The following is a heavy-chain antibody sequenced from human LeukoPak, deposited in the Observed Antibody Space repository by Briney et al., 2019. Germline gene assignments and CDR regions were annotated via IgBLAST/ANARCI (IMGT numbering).Heavy chain of an antibody. CDR2: INHSGGT. J-gene: IGHJ6*03. CDR1: GGSFSGYY. CDR3: ARGRDYYGSGSYYSYYYYYMDV. Sequence: PPETLSLTCAVYGGSFSGYYWSWIRQPPGKGLEWSAEINHSGGTNYNPSLKSRVTISVDTSKNQFSLKLSSVTAADTAVYYCARGRDYYGSGSYYSYYYYYMDVWGKGTTVTVSS. V-gene: IGHV4-34*01. D-gene: IGHD3-10*01.